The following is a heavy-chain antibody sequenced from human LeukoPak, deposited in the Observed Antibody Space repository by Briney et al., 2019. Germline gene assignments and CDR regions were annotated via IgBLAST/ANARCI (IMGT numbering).Heavy chain of an antibody. CDR1: GGSISSSSYY. J-gene: IGHJ4*02. V-gene: IGHV4-39*07. CDR2: IAYTGRT. Sequence: SETLSLTCTVSGGSISSSSYYWAWIRQRPGKGLEWIATIAYTGRTYYTPSLRSRVTISQDTSENQFSLRLTSVTAADTAMYYCATDSGWLGGQRFDYWGQGTLVPVSS. CDR3: ATDSGWLGGQRFDY. D-gene: IGHD3-10*01.